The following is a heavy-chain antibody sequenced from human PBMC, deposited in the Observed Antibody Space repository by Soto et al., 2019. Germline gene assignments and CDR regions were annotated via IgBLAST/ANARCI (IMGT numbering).Heavy chain of an antibody. J-gene: IGHJ6*02. V-gene: IGHV4-39*01. Sequence: SETLSLTCTVSGGSISSSSYYWGWIRQHPGKGLEWIGSIYYSGSTYYNPSLKSRVTISVDTSKNQFSLKLSSVTAADTAVYYCARLQYYDSSGRPDYYGMDVWGQGTTVTVSS. CDR3: ARLQYYDSSGRPDYYGMDV. CDR2: IYYSGST. CDR1: GGSISSSSYY. D-gene: IGHD3-22*01.